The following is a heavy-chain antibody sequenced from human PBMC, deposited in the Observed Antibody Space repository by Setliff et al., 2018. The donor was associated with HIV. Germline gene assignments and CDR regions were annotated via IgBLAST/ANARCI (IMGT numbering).Heavy chain of an antibody. J-gene: IGHJ5*02. CDR2: IYSGGST. Sequence: SETLSLTCTVSGGSISSYYWSWVRRPAGKGLEWIGHIYSGGSTSYNPSLESRVAISFDASENQFSLKMTSVTAADTARYFCARRWGGENNFFDTWGQGVPVTVSS. V-gene: IGHV4-4*07. CDR1: GGSISSYY. CDR3: ARRWGGENNFFDT. D-gene: IGHD3-16*01.